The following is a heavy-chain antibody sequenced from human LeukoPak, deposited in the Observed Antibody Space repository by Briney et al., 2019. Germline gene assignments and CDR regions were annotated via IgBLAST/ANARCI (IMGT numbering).Heavy chain of an antibody. D-gene: IGHD2-2*01. Sequence: SETLSLTCTVSGGSISSSTYYWGWIRQAPGKGLEWIGSIYYSGSTYYNPSLKSRVTISVDTSKNQFSLKLSSVTTADTAVYYCARDVQGAYCSSTSCYNWFDPWGQGTLVTVSS. J-gene: IGHJ5*02. CDR2: IYYSGST. CDR3: ARDVQGAYCSSTSCYNWFDP. CDR1: GGSISSSTYY. V-gene: IGHV4-39*07.